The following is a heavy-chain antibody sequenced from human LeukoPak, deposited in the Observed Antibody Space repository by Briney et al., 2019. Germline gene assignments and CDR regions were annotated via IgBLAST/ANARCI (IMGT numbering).Heavy chain of an antibody. CDR1: GYNFISYY. Sequence: ASVKVSCKASGYNFISYYMHWVRQAPGQGLEWMGIINASGGSTSYAQKFQDRVTMTRDTSRSTVYMELSSLKSDDTAVYYCAREDGVLVLAVRYCYYGMDVWGQGTPVTVSS. V-gene: IGHV1-46*01. J-gene: IGHJ6*02. CDR3: AREDGVLVLAVRYCYYGMDV. D-gene: IGHD2-21*01. CDR2: INASGGST.